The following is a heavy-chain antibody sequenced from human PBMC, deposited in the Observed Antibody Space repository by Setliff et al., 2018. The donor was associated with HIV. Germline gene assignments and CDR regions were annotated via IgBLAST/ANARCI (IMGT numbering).Heavy chain of an antibody. Sequence: ASVKVSCKASGYTFNSYGTNWVRQAPGQGLEWMGWINTVTGNPTYAQGFTGRFVFSLDTSVSTAYLQISGLKAEDSAVYYCARRMEMTPIGYWGQGTLVTVSS. CDR3: ARRMEMTPIGY. D-gene: IGHD2-15*01. V-gene: IGHV7-4-1*02. J-gene: IGHJ4*02. CDR1: GYTFNSYG. CDR2: INTVTGNP.